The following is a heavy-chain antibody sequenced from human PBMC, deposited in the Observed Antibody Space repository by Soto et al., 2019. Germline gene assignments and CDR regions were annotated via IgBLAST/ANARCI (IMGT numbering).Heavy chain of an antibody. CDR1: GYTFTSFY. J-gene: IGHJ6*02. CDR2: INPSGTTT. CDR3: ARPQIARHYYYGMEV. V-gene: IGHV1-46*01. Sequence: QVQLVQSGAEVKKPGASVKVSCKASGYTFTSFYMHWVRQAPGQGLEWMGIINPSGTTTDYAQKLQGRVTMTRDTSTSTYYLELSSLTSEDTAVYYCARPQIARHYYYGMEVWGQGTAVTASS.